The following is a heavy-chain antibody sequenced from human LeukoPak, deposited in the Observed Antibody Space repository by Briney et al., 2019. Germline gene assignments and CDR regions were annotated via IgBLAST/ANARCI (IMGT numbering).Heavy chain of an antibody. Sequence: GASVKVSCKASGGTFSSYAISWVRQAPGQGLEWMGWISAYNGNTNYAQKLQGRVTMTTDTSTSTAYMELRSLRSDDTAVYYCAVQGGSYRGNWFDPWGQGTLVTVSS. V-gene: IGHV1-18*01. J-gene: IGHJ5*02. CDR2: ISAYNGNT. CDR1: GGTFSSYA. D-gene: IGHD1-26*01. CDR3: AVQGGSYRGNWFDP.